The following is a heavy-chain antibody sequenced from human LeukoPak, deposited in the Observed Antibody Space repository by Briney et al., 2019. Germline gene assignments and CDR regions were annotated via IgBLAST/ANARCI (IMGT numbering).Heavy chain of an antibody. V-gene: IGHV4-59*01. CDR3: ARDGGRYRNDAFDF. Sequence: SETLSLTCAVSGGSIRNYFWSWIRQPPGKGLEWIGYINYSGGTNYNPFLKSRVTISVDTSKNQFSLKLNSVTAADTAVYYCARDGGRYRNDAFDFWGQGTVVTLSS. CDR1: GGSIRNYF. J-gene: IGHJ3*01. CDR2: INYSGGT. D-gene: IGHD1-26*01.